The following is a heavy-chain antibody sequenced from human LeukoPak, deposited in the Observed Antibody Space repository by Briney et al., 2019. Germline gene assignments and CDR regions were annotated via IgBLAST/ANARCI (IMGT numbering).Heavy chain of an antibody. CDR3: ARIRWDYYDSSGYYNGDYYYYCMDV. Sequence: SGPALVKPTQTLTLTCTFSGFSLSTSGMCVSWIRQPPGKALEWLARIDWDDDKYYRTSLKTRLTISKDTSKDQVVLTMTNMDPVDTATYYCARIRWDYYDSSGYYNGDYYYYCMDVWGKGTTVTVSS. CDR1: GFSLSTSGMC. J-gene: IGHJ6*03. V-gene: IGHV2-70*11. D-gene: IGHD3-22*01. CDR2: IDWDDDK.